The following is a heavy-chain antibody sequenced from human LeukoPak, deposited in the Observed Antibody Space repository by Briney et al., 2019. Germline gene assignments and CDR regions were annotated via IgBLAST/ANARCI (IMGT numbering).Heavy chain of an antibody. Sequence: GESLKISCKGSGYSLSTFRIAWVGQMPGKGLEWMGIIYLGDSSTRYSPSFQGQVTISADKSISTAYLQWSSLKASDTAMYYCARPAGSSGFLDYWGQGTLVTVSS. CDR2: IYLGDSST. J-gene: IGHJ4*02. V-gene: IGHV5-51*01. D-gene: IGHD3-22*01. CDR1: GYSLSTFR. CDR3: ARPAGSSGFLDY.